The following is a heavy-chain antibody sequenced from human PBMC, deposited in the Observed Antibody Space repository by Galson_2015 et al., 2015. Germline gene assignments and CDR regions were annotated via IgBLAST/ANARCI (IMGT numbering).Heavy chain of an antibody. D-gene: IGHD4-17*01. CDR2: IYHSGTT. CDR3: ARVGPGRTLMTTGAAFDI. J-gene: IGHJ3*02. V-gene: IGHV4-4*02. CDR1: GGSITDINW. Sequence: LSLTCAVSGGSITDINWWTWVRQPPGKGLEWIGEIYHSGTTHYNPSLRSRVTISVDKSKNQFSLNLNSVTAADTAVYYCARVGPGRTLMTTGAAFDIWGQGTMVTVSS.